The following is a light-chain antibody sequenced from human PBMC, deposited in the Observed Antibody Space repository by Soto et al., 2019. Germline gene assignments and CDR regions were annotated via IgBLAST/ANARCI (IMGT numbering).Light chain of an antibody. CDR2: DAS. CDR1: QDIRNY. J-gene: IGKJ1*01. Sequence: DIQMTQSPSSLSATVGDRVTITCRASQDIRNYLNWYQQKPGKAPKLLIYDASNLETGVPSRFSGSGSGTDFTFTISSLQPEDIATYYCLQDYNYPWTFGQGTKVDIK. CDR3: LQDYNYPWT. V-gene: IGKV1-33*01.